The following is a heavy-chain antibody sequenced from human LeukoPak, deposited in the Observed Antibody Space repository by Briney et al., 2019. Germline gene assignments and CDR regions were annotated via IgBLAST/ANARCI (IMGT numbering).Heavy chain of an antibody. V-gene: IGHV5-51*01. CDR2: IYPGDSDT. D-gene: IGHD2-2*02. CDR1: GYSFTSYW. CDR3: ARLPGYCSSTSCYNYYYYGMDV. J-gene: IGHJ6*02. Sequence: GESLKISCKGSGYSFTSYWIGWVRQMPGKGLEWMGIIYPGDSDTRYSPSLQGQVTISADKSISTAYLQWSSLKASDTAMYYCARLPGYCSSTSCYNYYYYGMDVWGQGTTVTVSS.